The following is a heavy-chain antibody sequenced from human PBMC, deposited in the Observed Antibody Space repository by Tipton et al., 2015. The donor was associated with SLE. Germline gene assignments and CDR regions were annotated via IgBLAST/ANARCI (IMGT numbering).Heavy chain of an antibody. D-gene: IGHD6-6*01. CDR3: AKDRVFGELGAFDM. Sequence: QLVQSGAEVKKPGSSVRVSCKTSGGRFSTYAIIWVRQAPGQGLEWMAWINPYTGRTDYSQKFRGRVTVTRDTSTSTVYMEMSRLTSDDTAVYYCAKDRVFGELGAFDMWGQGTMVTVSS. V-gene: IGHV1-2*02. CDR1: GGRFSTYA. CDR2: INPYTGRT. J-gene: IGHJ3*02.